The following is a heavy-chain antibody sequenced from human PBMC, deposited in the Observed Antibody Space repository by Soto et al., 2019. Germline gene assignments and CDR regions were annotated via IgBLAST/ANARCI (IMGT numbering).Heavy chain of an antibody. V-gene: IGHV4-39*01. CDR2: IYYSGST. CDR3: ARTPPPPLFSTGIYDYIWGSYRSVPTDYYYMDV. J-gene: IGHJ6*03. Sequence: SETLSLTCTVSGGSISSSSYYWGWIRQPPGKGLEWIGSIYYSGSTYYNPSLKSRVTISVDTSKNQFSLKLSSMTAADTAVYYCARTPPPPLFSTGIYDYIWGSYRSVPTDYYYMDVWGKGTTVTVSS. CDR1: GGSISSSSYY. D-gene: IGHD3-16*02.